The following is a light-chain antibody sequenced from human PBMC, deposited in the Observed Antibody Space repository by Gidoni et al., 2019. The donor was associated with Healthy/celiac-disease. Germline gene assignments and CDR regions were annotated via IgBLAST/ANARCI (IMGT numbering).Light chain of an antibody. CDR2: GAS. V-gene: IGKV3-15*01. CDR3: QQYNNWPPSYT. Sequence: EIVMTQSPATLSVSPGQRVTLPCSASQSVRSNLAWYQQRPGQAPRLLIYGASTRATGIPARFSGSGSGTEFSLTISSLQSEDFAVYYCQQYNNWPPSYTFGQGTKLQIK. J-gene: IGKJ2*01. CDR1: QSVRSN.